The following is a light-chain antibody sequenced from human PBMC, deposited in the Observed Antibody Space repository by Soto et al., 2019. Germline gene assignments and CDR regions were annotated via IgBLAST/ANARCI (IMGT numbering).Light chain of an antibody. J-gene: IGKJ1*01. Sequence: EIVMTQSPATLSVSPGGRTTLSCRASQSVGNNLAWYQQKPGQAPRLLIYGAYSRATGIPDRFSGSGSGTDFSLTISRLEPEDFAVYYCHQYDTSPRTFGQGTKVDIK. V-gene: IGKV3D-15*01. CDR3: HQYDTSPRT. CDR2: GAY. CDR1: QSVGNN.